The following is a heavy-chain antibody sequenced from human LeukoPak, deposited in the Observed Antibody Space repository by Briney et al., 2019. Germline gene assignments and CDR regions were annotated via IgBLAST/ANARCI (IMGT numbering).Heavy chain of an antibody. Sequence: SETLSLTCIVSGYSISSGYYWGWIRQPPGKGLEWIGSIYHSGSTYYNPSLKSRVTISVGTSKNQFSLKLSSVTAADTAVYYCARLRITFGGVIAHGDYWGQGTLVTVSS. CDR2: IYHSGST. V-gene: IGHV4-38-2*02. CDR3: ARLRITFGGVIAHGDY. J-gene: IGHJ4*02. CDR1: GYSISSGYY. D-gene: IGHD3-16*02.